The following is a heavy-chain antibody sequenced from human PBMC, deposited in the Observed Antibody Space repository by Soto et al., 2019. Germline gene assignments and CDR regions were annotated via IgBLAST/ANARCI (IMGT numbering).Heavy chain of an antibody. CDR2: VSAGGTSA. J-gene: IGHJ4*02. CDR1: GFTFSSYA. CDR3: ADRCSGGRCSPFDN. Sequence: EVQLLESGGGLVQPGGSLRLSCAASGFTFSSYAMGWVRQAPGKGLEWVSAVSAGGTSAYYAASVEGRFTISRDNSKNTLYLQINSLRVEDTARYYCADRCSGGRCSPFDNWGQGTLVTVAS. V-gene: IGHV3-23*01. D-gene: IGHD2-15*01.